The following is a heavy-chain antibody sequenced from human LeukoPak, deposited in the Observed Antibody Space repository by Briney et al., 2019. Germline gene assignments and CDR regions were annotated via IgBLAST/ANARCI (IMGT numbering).Heavy chain of an antibody. J-gene: IGHJ6*03. D-gene: IGHD3-3*02. V-gene: IGHV4-61*02. Sequence: SETLSLTCTVSGGSISSGSYYWSWIRQPAGKGLEWIGRIYTSGSANYNPSLKSRVTISVDTSKNQFSLRLSSVTAADTAVYYCARRIHYYYYMDVWGKGTTVTISS. CDR2: IYTSGSA. CDR3: ARRIHYYYYMDV. CDR1: GGSISSGSYY.